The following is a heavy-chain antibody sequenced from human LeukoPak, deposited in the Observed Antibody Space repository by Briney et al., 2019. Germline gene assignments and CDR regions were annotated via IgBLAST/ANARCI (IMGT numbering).Heavy chain of an antibody. V-gene: IGHV3-66*01. D-gene: IGHD5-18*01. CDR2: IYSGDRI. CDR3: ARVLGSSIAMVAYNWFDP. J-gene: IGHJ5*02. CDR1: GFTVSSTY. Sequence: GGSLRLSCAVSGFTVSSTYMSWVRQAPGKGLEWVSFIYSGDRIYYADSVKGRFTISRDHSKNTVSLQMNSLRAEDTAVYYCARVLGSSIAMVAYNWFDPWGQGTLVIVSS.